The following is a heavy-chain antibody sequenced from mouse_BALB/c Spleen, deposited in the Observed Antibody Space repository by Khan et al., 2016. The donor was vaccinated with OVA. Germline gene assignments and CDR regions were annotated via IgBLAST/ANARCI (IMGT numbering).Heavy chain of an antibody. CDR3: ARRTTGYAMDY. CDR1: GYTFTSNT. D-gene: IGHD2-14*01. Sequence: QVQLQQSGAELSRPGASVKMSCKASGYTFTSNTMHWVKQRPGQGLEWIGYINPRSDYTIYSQKFKDKATLTADISSSTAYMQLSRLTSDDSAVYYCARRTTGYAMDYWGQGTSVTVSS. J-gene: IGHJ4*01. V-gene: IGHV1-4*01. CDR2: INPRSDYT.